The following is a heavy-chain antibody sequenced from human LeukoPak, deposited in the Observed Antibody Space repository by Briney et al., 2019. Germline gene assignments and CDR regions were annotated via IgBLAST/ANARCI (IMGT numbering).Heavy chain of an antibody. D-gene: IGHD2-8*01. CDR2: ISSSSSYI. CDR3: ARGGVSDYYYYYYMDV. Sequence: PGGSLRLSCAASGFTFSSYSMNWVRQAPGKGLEWVSSISSSSSYIYYADSVKGRFTISRDNAKNSLYLQMNSLRAEDTAVYYCARGGVSDYYYYYYMDVWGKGTTVTVSS. CDR1: GFTFSSYS. J-gene: IGHJ6*03. V-gene: IGHV3-21*01.